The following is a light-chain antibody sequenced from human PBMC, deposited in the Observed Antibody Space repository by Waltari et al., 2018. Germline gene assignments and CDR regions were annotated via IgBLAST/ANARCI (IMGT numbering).Light chain of an antibody. CDR3: GTWDSSLSGAV. J-gene: IGLJ7*01. CDR2: ENN. Sequence: QSGLTQPPSLSAAPGQKVTISCSGRSSNIGNHFVAWYQQFPGTVPKPTIYENNKRPSGIPDRFSGSRSGTSATLVITGLLTGDEAVYYCGTWDSSLSGAVFGGGTHLTVL. V-gene: IGLV1-51*02. CDR1: SSNIGNHF.